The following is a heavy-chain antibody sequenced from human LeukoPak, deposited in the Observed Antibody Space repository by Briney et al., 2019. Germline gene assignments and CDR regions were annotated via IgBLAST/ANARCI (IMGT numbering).Heavy chain of an antibody. CDR1: GFTFSSYA. D-gene: IGHD3-10*01. V-gene: IGHV3-23*01. Sequence: HSGGSLLLSCAASGFTFSSYAMSWVRPAPGKGLEGVSAISGSGGSTYYADSVKGRFTISRDNSKNTLYLQMNSLRAEDTAVYSCVKRDYYGSGIWGQGTLVTVSS. CDR3: VKRDYYGSGI. J-gene: IGHJ4*02. CDR2: ISGSGGST.